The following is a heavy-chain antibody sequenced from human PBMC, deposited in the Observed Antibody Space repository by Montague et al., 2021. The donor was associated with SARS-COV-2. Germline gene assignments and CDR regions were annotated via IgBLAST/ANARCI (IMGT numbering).Heavy chain of an antibody. J-gene: IGHJ4*02. D-gene: IGHD2/OR15-2a*01. CDR3: ARITVRTGRFLGSWSQVCIVLDTPEKSCKLSCVSVTAAATAVYSGAWIAVITRWSCDL. CDR2: VYRNGRT. CDR1: GDSIDNNRYY. V-gene: IGHV4-61*02. Sequence: TLSLTCSVSGDSIDNNRYYWSWIRQPAGQGLEWIGRVYRNGRTNYXPSLESRVSIVLDTPKNHFSLRLDSVTAADTAVYYCARITVRTGRFLGSWSQVCIVLDTPEKSCKLSCVSVTAAATAVYSGAWIAVITRWSCDLWGQGSLVTVAS.